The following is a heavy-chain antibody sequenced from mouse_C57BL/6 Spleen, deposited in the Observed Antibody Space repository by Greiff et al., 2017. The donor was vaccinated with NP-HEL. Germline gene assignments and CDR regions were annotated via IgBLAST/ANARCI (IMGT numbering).Heavy chain of an antibody. D-gene: IGHD1-1*01. Sequence: QVQLKESGAELVRPGTSVKMSCKASGYTFTNYWIGWAKQRPGHGLEWIGDIYPGGGYTNYNEKFKGKATLTADKSSSTAYMQFSSLTSEDSAIYYCARGGIFSSSWFAYWGQGTLVTVSA. CDR2: IYPGGGYT. J-gene: IGHJ3*01. V-gene: IGHV1-63*01. CDR1: GYTFTNYW. CDR3: ARGGIFSSSWFAY.